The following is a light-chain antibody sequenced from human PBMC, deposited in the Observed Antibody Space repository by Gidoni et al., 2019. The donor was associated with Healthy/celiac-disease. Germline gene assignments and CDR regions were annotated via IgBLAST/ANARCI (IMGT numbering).Light chain of an antibody. CDR1: SSNIGSNT. CDR3: AAWDDSLNGYV. Sequence: QSVLTHPPSASGTPGQGVTISCSGSSSNIGSNTVNWYQQLPGTAPKPLIYNNNERPPGVPDRFSGSKSGTSASLAISGLQSEDEADYYCAAWDDSLNGYVFGTGTKVTVL. J-gene: IGLJ1*01. CDR2: NNN. V-gene: IGLV1-44*01.